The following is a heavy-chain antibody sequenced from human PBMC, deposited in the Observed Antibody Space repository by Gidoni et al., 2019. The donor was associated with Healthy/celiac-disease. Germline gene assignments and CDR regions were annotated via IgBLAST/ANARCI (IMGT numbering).Heavy chain of an antibody. Sequence: QLQLQESGPGLVKPSETLSLTCTVSGGSISSSSYYWGWIRPPPGKGLEWIGSIYYSGSTYDNPSLKSRVTISVDTSKNQFSLKLSSVTAADTAVYYCARRLYDPPSAFDIWGQGTMVTVSS. V-gene: IGHV4-39*01. D-gene: IGHD3-3*01. J-gene: IGHJ3*02. CDR2: IYYSGST. CDR1: GGSISSSSYY. CDR3: ARRLYDPPSAFDI.